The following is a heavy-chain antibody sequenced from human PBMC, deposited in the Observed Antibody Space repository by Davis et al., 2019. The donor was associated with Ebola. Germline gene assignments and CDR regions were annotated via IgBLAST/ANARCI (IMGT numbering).Heavy chain of an antibody. CDR1: GFTFSSYT. CDR2: IGTRGDPT. CDR3: VRDYLFALDI. J-gene: IGHJ3*02. Sequence: GESLKISCAASGFTFSSYTMNWVRQAPGKGLEWVSYIGTRGDPTVYADSVKGRFTVSREDANNSLSLLMNSLRDEDTAIYYCVRDYLFALDIWGQGTMVTVSS. V-gene: IGHV3-48*02.